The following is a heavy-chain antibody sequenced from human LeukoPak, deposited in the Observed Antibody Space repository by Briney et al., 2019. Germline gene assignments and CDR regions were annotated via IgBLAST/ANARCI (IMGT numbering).Heavy chain of an antibody. Sequence: GGSLRLSCAASGFTFSSYTMNWVRQAPGKGLEWVSFISTSSSYIYYADSVKGRFTISRDNAKNSLYLQMSSLRAEDTAVYYCAGQQWLDGAYYFDYWGQGTLVTVSS. CDR3: AGQQWLDGAYYFDY. J-gene: IGHJ4*02. D-gene: IGHD6-19*01. CDR1: GFTFSSYT. CDR2: ISTSSSYI. V-gene: IGHV3-21*01.